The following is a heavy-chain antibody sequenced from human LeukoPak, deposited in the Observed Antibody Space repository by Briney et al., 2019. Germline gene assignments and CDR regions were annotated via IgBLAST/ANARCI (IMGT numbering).Heavy chain of an antibody. J-gene: IGHJ6*03. Sequence: GGSLRLSCAASGFTFSSYAMTWVRKAPGKGLGWGSAISGSGGSTYYADSVKGRFTISKENYKNTLYLQMNRLRAEETAVYYCAKCIVATNYYYYYMDVWGKGTTVTVSS. V-gene: IGHV3-23*01. CDR2: ISGSGGST. D-gene: IGHD5-12*01. CDR1: GFTFSSYA. CDR3: AKCIVATNYYYYYMDV.